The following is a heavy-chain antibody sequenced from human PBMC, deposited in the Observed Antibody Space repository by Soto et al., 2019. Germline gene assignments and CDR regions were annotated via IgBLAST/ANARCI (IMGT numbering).Heavy chain of an antibody. D-gene: IGHD2-8*01. J-gene: IGHJ6*04. V-gene: IGHV1-69*13. CDR1: GGTFSGYA. CDR2: IIPIFGTA. CDR3: ARDRSPYCSFGVCWDSYGMDV. Sequence: GASGKVSCKASGGTFSGYAISWVRQAPGQGLEKMGGIIPIFGTANYAQKFQGRVTITADESTSTAYMELSSLRSEDTAVYYCARDRSPYCSFGVCWDSYGMDVWGKGPMVTVSS.